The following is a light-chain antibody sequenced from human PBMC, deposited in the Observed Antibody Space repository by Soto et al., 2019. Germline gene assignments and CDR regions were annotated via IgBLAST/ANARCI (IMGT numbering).Light chain of an antibody. V-gene: IGKV1-39*01. CDR2: AAS. Sequence: DIQMTQSPSSLSASVGDRVTITCRASQSISSYLNWYQQKPGKVPKLLIYAASSLQRGVPSRFSGSGSGTDFTLPISSLQPEDFATYYCQPNYSTPFTFGPGTKVDIK. CDR3: QPNYSTPFT. CDR1: QSISSY. J-gene: IGKJ3*01.